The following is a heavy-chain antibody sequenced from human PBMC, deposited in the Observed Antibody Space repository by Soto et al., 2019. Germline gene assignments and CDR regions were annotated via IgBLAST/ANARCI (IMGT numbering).Heavy chain of an antibody. J-gene: IGHJ4*02. Sequence: SETLSLTCTVSGDSMSKYYWSWIRQPAGKGLEWIGRIYTSGSTNYNPSLKSRVNMSIDTSNNHFSLNLKSVTAAEAAVYYCERTVGAAYYFYFRGQGALVTV. CDR3: ERTVGAAYYFYF. D-gene: IGHD1-26*01. CDR2: IYTSGST. CDR1: GDSMSKYY. V-gene: IGHV4-4*07.